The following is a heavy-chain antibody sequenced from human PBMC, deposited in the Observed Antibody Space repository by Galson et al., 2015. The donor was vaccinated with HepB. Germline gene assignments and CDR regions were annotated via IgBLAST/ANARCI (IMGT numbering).Heavy chain of an antibody. CDR3: AREGAGSFYGSMSSFDY. CDR1: GFTFSTYG. J-gene: IGHJ4*02. Sequence: SLRLPCAASGFTFSTYGMHWVRQSPGKGLEWVAVTWFDGSKTYYGDSVKGRFTISRDNYKNTHYLQMNSLRPEDTAVYYCAREGAGSFYGSMSSFDYWGQGILVTVSS. D-gene: IGHD3-10*01. CDR2: TWFDGSKT. V-gene: IGHV3-33*08.